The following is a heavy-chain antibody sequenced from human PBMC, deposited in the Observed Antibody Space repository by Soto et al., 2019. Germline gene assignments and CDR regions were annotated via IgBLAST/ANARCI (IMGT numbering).Heavy chain of an antibody. D-gene: IGHD1-26*01. CDR2: ISHDGSYK. J-gene: IGHJ3*02. V-gene: IGHV3-30*18. CDR1: GFSFTTYV. CDR3: AKGLLAIVGTTLPRDAFNI. Sequence: GGSLRLSCAASGFSFTTYVMHWVRQAPGQGLERVAGISHDGSYKYYGDAVKGRFTISRDTSKNAVYLEMNSRRPEDTAVYYCAKGLLAIVGTTLPRDAFNIWGQGTMVTVSS.